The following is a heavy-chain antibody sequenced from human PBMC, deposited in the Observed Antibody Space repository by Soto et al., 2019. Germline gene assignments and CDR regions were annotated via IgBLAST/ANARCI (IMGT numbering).Heavy chain of an antibody. J-gene: IGHJ5*02. D-gene: IGHD2-21*02. CDR1: GHSFTNYW. CDR3: ARLGSAIVNWFDP. Sequence: GESLKISCKGSGHSFTNYWIGWVRQMPGKGLEWMGIIYPGDSDTKYSPSFQGQVTISADKSTSTAYLQWNSLKASDTAMYFCARLGSAIVNWFDPWGQGTLVTVSS. V-gene: IGHV5-51*01. CDR2: IYPGDSDT.